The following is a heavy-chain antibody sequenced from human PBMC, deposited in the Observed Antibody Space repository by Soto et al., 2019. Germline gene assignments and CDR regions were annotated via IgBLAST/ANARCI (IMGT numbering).Heavy chain of an antibody. V-gene: IGHV4-34*01. Sequence: SETLSLTCAVYGGSFSGYYWSWIRQPPGKGLEWIGEINHSGSTNYNPSLKSRVTISVDTSKNQFSLKLSSVTAADTAVYYCARGTIVVVPAAMEYYYYGMDVWGQGTTVTVSS. CDR1: GGSFSGYY. CDR3: ARGTIVVVPAAMEYYYYGMDV. D-gene: IGHD2-2*01. J-gene: IGHJ6*02. CDR2: INHSGST.